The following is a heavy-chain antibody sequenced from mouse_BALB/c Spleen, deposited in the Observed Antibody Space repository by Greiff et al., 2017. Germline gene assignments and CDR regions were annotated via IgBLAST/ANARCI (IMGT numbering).Heavy chain of an antibody. CDR3: ARGSLLYYGSSTKYFDV. Sequence: QVQLQQSGAELMKPGASVKISCKATGYTFSSYWIEWVKQRPGHGLEWIGEILPGSGSTNYNEKFKGKATFTADTSSNTAYMQLSSLTSEDSAVYYCARGSLLYYGSSTKYFDVWGAGTTVTVSS. CDR1: GYTFSSYW. D-gene: IGHD1-1*01. J-gene: IGHJ1*01. V-gene: IGHV1-9*01. CDR2: ILPGSGST.